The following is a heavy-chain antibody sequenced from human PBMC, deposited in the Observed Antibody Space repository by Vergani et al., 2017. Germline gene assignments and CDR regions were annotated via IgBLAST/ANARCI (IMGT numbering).Heavy chain of an antibody. D-gene: IGHD1-26*01. CDR1: GYTFTGYY. CDR2: INPNSGGT. V-gene: IGHV1-2*02. Sequence: QVQLVQSGAEVKKPGASVKVSCKASGYTFTGYYLHWVRPAPGQGLGWMGWINPNSGGTNDAQKFQGRVTMTRDTSTSTVYMELSSLRSEDKAVYYCARGGVGATNAVDYWGQGTLVTVSS. J-gene: IGHJ4*02. CDR3: ARGGVGATNAVDY.